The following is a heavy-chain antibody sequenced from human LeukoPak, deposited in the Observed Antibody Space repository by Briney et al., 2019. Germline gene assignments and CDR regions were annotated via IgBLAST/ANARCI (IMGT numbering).Heavy chain of an antibody. D-gene: IGHD7-27*01. Sequence: GASVKLSCKASGYTFTVYYMHWVRQAPGQGLEWMGWINPNSSGTNYAQNFQGRVTMTRDTSISTAYMELSRLRSDDTAVYYWARDGNWGSLRGAFDIWGQGRMVTVCS. CDR3: ARDGNWGSLRGAFDI. V-gene: IGHV1-2*02. CDR1: GYTFTVYY. CDR2: INPNSSGT. J-gene: IGHJ3*02.